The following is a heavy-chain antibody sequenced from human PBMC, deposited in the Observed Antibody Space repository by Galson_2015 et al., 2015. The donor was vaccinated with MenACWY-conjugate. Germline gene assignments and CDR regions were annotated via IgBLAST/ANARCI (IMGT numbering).Heavy chain of an antibody. D-gene: IGHD3-22*01. CDR3: ARATNMIVVVMGY. V-gene: IGHV3-7*03. Sequence: SLRLSCAASGFTFSSYWMTWVRRAPGKGLEWVANINQDGSEIYYVDSVRGRFTISRDNAKNSLYLQLNSLWAEDTAVYYCARATNMIVVVMGYWGQGALVTVSS. CDR1: GFTFSSYW. CDR2: INQDGSEI. J-gene: IGHJ4*02.